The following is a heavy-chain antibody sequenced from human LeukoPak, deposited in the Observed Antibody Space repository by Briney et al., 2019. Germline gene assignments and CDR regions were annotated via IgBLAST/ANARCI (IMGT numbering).Heavy chain of an antibody. D-gene: IGHD4-17*01. Sequence: ASVKVSCKASGYIFTSYGIGWVRQAPGQGLEWMGWISAYNGNTNYAQKLQGRVTMTTHTSTSTAYMELRSLRSDDTAVYYSARGTVTRTFDYWGQGTLVTVSS. V-gene: IGHV1-18*01. CDR3: ARGTVTRTFDY. J-gene: IGHJ4*02. CDR1: GYIFTSYG. CDR2: ISAYNGNT.